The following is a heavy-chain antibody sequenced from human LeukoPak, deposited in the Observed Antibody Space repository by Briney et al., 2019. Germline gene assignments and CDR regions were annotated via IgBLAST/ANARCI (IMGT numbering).Heavy chain of an antibody. CDR1: GFTFSSYA. V-gene: IGHV3-30-3*01. CDR2: ISYDGSNK. J-gene: IGHJ6*02. D-gene: IGHD2-15*01. CDR3: ARDAAPIVVVVAATRSYGMDV. Sequence: GGSLRLSCAASGFTFSSYAMHWVRQAPGKGLEWVAVISYDGSNKYYADSVKGRFTISRDNSKNTLYLQMNSLRAEDTAVYYCARDAAPIVVVVAATRSYGMDVWGQGTTVTVSS.